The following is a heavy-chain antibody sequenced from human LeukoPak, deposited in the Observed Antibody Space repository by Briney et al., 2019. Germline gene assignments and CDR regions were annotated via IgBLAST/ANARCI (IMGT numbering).Heavy chain of an antibody. Sequence: GGSLRLSCTASGLSFSGNWMHWARQLPGKGLVWVSRISPTGSTTSYADSVKGRFTVSRDNAKNTLYLQVNNLRAEDTAVYYCARGPNSNWSGLDFWGQGTLLTVSS. CDR1: GLSFSGNW. V-gene: IGHV3-74*01. CDR3: ARGPNSNWSGLDF. CDR2: ISPTGSTT. J-gene: IGHJ4*02. D-gene: IGHD6-6*01.